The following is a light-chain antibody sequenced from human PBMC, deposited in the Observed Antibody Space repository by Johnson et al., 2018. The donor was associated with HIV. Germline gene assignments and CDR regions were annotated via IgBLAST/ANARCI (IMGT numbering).Light chain of an antibody. CDR3: GTWDSSLSAGRYV. CDR1: SSNIGNNY. V-gene: IGLV1-51*02. Sequence: QPVLTQPPSVSAAPGQKVTISCSGSSSNIGNNYVSWYQQLPGTAPKLLIYENNKRPSGIPDRFSGAKSGTSATLGITGLQTGDEADYYCGTWDSSLSAGRYVFGTGTKVTFL. J-gene: IGLJ1*01. CDR2: ENN.